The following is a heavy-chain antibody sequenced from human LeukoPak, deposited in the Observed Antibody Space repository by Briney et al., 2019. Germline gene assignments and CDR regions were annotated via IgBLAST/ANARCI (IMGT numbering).Heavy chain of an antibody. CDR2: INHSVST. D-gene: IGHD6-13*01. CDR1: GGSFSGYY. Sequence: PSETLSLTCAVYGGSFSGYYWSSIRQPPGKGLEWIGEINHSVSTNYNPSLKSRVTISVDTSKNQFSLKLSSVTAADTAVYYCARAVTLIAAAGDYFDYWGQGTLVTVSS. V-gene: IGHV4-34*01. CDR3: ARAVTLIAAAGDYFDY. J-gene: IGHJ4*02.